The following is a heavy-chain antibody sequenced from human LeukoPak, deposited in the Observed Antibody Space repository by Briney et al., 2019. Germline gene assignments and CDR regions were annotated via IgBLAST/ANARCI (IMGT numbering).Heavy chain of an antibody. CDR1: GFTFSSYA. CDR2: ISGSGGST. CDR3: AKSKQYCSSTSCYNRGEYYYYYMDV. D-gene: IGHD2-2*02. J-gene: IGHJ6*03. Sequence: GGSLRLSCAASGFTFSSYAMSWVRQAPGKGLEWVSAISGSGGSTYYADSVKGRFTISRDNSKNTLYLQMNSLRAEDTAVYYCAKSKQYCSSTSCYNRGEYYYYYMDVWGKGTTVTVSS. V-gene: IGHV3-23*01.